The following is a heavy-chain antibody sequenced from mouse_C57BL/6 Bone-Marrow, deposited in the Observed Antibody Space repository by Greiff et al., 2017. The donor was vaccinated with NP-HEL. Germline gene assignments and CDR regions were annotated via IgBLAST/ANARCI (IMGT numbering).Heavy chain of an antibody. V-gene: IGHV12-3*01. CDR1: GFPITSGYY. CDR2: ITHSGET. Sequence: ESGPGLVKPSQSLFLTCSITGFPITSGYYWIWIRQSPGKPLEWMGYITHSGETFYNPSLQSPISFTRETSKNQFFLQLNSVTTEDTAMYYCAGDYDGYWYFDVWGTGTTVTVSS. J-gene: IGHJ1*03. CDR3: AGDYDGYWYFDV. D-gene: IGHD2-3*01.